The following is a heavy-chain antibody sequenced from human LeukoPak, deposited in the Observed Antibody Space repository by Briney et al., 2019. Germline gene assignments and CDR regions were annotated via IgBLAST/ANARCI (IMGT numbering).Heavy chain of an antibody. CDR1: GGSISSSSYY. V-gene: IGHV4-39*01. J-gene: IGHJ4*02. CDR3: AISMWELLQNYFDY. D-gene: IGHD1-26*01. Sequence: KPSETLSLTCTVSGGSISSSSYYWGWIRQPPGKGLEWIGSIHYSGSTYYNPSLKSRVTISVDTSKNQFSLKLSSVTAADTAVYYCAISMWELLQNYFDYWGQGTLVTVSS. CDR2: IHYSGST.